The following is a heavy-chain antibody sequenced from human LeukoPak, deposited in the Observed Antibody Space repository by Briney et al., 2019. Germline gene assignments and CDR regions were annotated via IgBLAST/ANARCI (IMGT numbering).Heavy chain of an antibody. CDR3: ARGVSARTRKGPAAIPRIYYYYYMDV. CDR2: IVVGSGNT. Sequence: SVKVSCKASGFTFTSSAVQWVRQARGQRLEWIGWIVVGSGNTNYAQKFQERVTITRDMSTSTAYMELSSLRSEDTAVYYCARGVSARTRKGPAAIPRIYYYYYMDVWGKGTTVTVSS. J-gene: IGHJ6*03. D-gene: IGHD2-2*02. V-gene: IGHV1-58*01. CDR1: GFTFTSSA.